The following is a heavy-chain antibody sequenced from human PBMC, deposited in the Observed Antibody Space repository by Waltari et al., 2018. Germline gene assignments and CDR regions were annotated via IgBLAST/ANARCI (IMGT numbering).Heavy chain of an antibody. CDR2: IYWDYDK. D-gene: IGHD2-15*01. J-gene: IGHJ4*02. CDR3: AHKKYGVANSFDY. V-gene: IGHV2-5*02. Sequence: QITLKESGPTLVQPTQTLTLTCTFSGFSLSTSGMGVGWIRQPPGKALEGLALIYWDYDKSYRPSLKSRLTITKHTSKNQVVLTMTNMDSVHTATYYCAHKKYGVANSFDYWGQGILVTVSA. CDR1: GFSLSTSGMG.